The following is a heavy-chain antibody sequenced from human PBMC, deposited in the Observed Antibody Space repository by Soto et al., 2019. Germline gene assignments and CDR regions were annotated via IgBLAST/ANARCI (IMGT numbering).Heavy chain of an antibody. Sequence: QVQLVQSGAEVKKPGSSVKVSCKASGGTFSSYAISWLRQAPGQGLEWMGGIIPIFGTANYAHKFQGRVTITADESTSTAYMELSSLRAEDTAVYYCARAPAYYDSSGYYPFDYWGQGTLVTVSS. CDR2: IIPIFGTA. CDR3: ARAPAYYDSSGYYPFDY. V-gene: IGHV1-69*01. J-gene: IGHJ4*02. D-gene: IGHD3-22*01. CDR1: GGTFSSYA.